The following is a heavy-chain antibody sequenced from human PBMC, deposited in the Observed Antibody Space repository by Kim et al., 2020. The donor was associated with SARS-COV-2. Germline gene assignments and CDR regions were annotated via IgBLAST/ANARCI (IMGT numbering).Heavy chain of an antibody. CDR3: AKDKGSGWYYFDY. V-gene: IGHV3-23*03. CDR2: IYSGGSST. CDR1: GFTFSSFA. D-gene: IGHD6-19*01. J-gene: IGHJ4*02. Sequence: GGSLRLSCAASGFTFSSFAMSWVRQAPGKGLEWVSVIYSGGSSTYYADSVKGRFTISRDNSKNTLYLQMNSLRAEDTAVYYCAKDKGSGWYYFDYWGQGT.